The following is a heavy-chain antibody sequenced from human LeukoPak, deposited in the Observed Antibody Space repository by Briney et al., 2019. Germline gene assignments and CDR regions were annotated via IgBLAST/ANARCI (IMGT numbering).Heavy chain of an antibody. J-gene: IGHJ4*02. CDR2: ISSDNTYT. CDR1: GFTSSDYY. Sequence: PGGSLRLSCAVSGFTSSDYYMSWVRQAPGKEMECVSYISSDNTYTNYADSVRGRFTISRDNAKNSLYLQMNSLRAEDTAVYYCARDVGGGSVYWGQGALVTVSS. CDR3: ARDVGGGSVY. V-gene: IGHV3-11*05. D-gene: IGHD6-19*01.